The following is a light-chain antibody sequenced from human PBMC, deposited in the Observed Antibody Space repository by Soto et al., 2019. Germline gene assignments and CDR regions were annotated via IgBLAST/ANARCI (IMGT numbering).Light chain of an antibody. J-gene: IGKJ1*01. CDR2: AAS. Sequence: DIQMTQSPSSLSASVGDRVTITCRASQTMSSYLNWYQQKPGKAPKLLIYAASSLQSGVPSRFSGSGSGTEFILTISSLQPEDFATYYCQQSYSTLWTFGQGTKVEIK. CDR3: QQSYSTLWT. V-gene: IGKV1-39*01. CDR1: QTMSSY.